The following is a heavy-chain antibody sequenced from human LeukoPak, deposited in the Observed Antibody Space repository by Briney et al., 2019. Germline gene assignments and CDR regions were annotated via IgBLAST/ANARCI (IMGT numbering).Heavy chain of an antibody. V-gene: IGHV3-21*01. CDR3: AKADDSSGYYLGHFDN. D-gene: IGHD3-22*01. CDR1: GFTFSSYS. Sequence: GGSLRLSCAASGFTFSSYSMNWVRQAPGRGLEWVSSISSSSSYIYYADSVKGRFTISRDNAKNSLYLQMNSLRAEDTAVYYCAKADDSSGYYLGHFDNWGQGTLVTVSS. J-gene: IGHJ4*02. CDR2: ISSSSSYI.